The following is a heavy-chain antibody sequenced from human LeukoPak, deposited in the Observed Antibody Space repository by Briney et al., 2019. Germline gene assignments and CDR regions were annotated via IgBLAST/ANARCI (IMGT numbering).Heavy chain of an antibody. CDR2: IYYSGST. CDR3: ARVWFGSPGYYFDY. V-gene: IGHV4-31*03. J-gene: IGHJ4*02. Sequence: PSENLSPTCTVSGGSISSGGYYWSWIRQHPGKGLEWIGYIYYSGSTYYNPSLKSRVTISVDTSKNQFSLKLSSVTAADTAVYYCARVWFGSPGYYFDYWGQGTLVTVSS. CDR1: GGSISSGGYY. D-gene: IGHD3-10*01.